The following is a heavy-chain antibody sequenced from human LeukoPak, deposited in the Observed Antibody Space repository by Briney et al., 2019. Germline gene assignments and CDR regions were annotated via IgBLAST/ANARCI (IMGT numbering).Heavy chain of an antibody. CDR1: GGSFSGYY. Sequence: SEALSLTCAVYGGSFSGYYWSWIRQPPGKGLEWLGEVNHGGGANYNPSLKSRVTMSVDTSKNHFSLELSSVTAADTAIYYCARANAVTTVLFDLWGHGTLVTVSS. V-gene: IGHV4-34*01. D-gene: IGHD4-17*01. CDR3: ARANAVTTVLFDL. CDR2: VNHGGGA. J-gene: IGHJ2*01.